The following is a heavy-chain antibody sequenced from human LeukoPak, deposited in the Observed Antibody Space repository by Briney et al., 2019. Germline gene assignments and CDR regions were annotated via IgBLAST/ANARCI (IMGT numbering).Heavy chain of an antibody. Sequence: GGSLRLSCVATGLRVSSNYISSVGSAPGQWLEWVSVIYSGGSTYYADSVKGRFTISRDNSKNTLYLQMNSLRAEDTAVYYCATNRGLYFDYWGQGTLVTVSS. CDR3: ATNRGLYFDY. V-gene: IGHV3-53*01. D-gene: IGHD1-14*01. CDR2: IYSGGST. J-gene: IGHJ4*02. CDR1: GLRVSSNY.